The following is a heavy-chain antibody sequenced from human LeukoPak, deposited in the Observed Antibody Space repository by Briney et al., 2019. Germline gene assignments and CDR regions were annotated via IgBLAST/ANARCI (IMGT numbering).Heavy chain of an antibody. CDR2: IYYSGST. V-gene: IGHV4-39*01. D-gene: IGHD1-26*01. CDR1: RGSISSSSYY. Sequence: SETLSLTCTVSRGSISSSSYYCGWIRQPPGKGLEWIGSIYYSGSTYYNPSLKSRVTISVDTSKNQFSVKLSSVTAADTAVYYCATTAVGATHDAFDIWGQGTMVTVSS. J-gene: IGHJ3*02. CDR3: ATTAVGATHDAFDI.